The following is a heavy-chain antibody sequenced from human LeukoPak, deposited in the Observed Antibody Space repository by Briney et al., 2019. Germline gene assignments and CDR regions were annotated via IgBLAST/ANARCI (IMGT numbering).Heavy chain of an antibody. CDR2: IKSKIDGGTI. V-gene: IGHV3-15*01. CDR3: TTRRQDGC. D-gene: IGHD6-25*01. CDR1: GFTFSDAW. Sequence: GGSLRLSCVASGFTFSDAWMSWVRQAPGKGLEWVGRIKSKIDGGTIDYGAPVKGRFTISRDDSRNTLYLQMNSLKTENTAVYYCTTRRQDGCWGQGTLVTVS. J-gene: IGHJ4*02.